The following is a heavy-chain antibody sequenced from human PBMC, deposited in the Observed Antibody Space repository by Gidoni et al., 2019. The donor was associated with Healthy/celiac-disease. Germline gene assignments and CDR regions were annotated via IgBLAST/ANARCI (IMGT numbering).Heavy chain of an antibody. Sequence: EVQLLESGGGLVQPGGSLRLSCAASGFTFRSYAMSWVRQAPGKGLEWVSAISGSGGSTYYADSVKGRFTISRDNSKNTLYLQMNSLRAEDTAVYYCAKDPTYYDILTGPPGWFDPWGQGTLVTVSS. D-gene: IGHD3-9*01. J-gene: IGHJ5*02. CDR3: AKDPTYYDILTGPPGWFDP. V-gene: IGHV3-23*01. CDR1: GFTFRSYA. CDR2: ISGSGGST.